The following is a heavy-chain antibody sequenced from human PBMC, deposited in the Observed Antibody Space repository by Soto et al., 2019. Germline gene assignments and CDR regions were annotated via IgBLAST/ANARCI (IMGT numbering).Heavy chain of an antibody. D-gene: IGHD3-10*01. V-gene: IGHV3-30-3*01. CDR2: ISFDGSNK. J-gene: IGHJ4*02. CDR3: ARDRGLSFFDY. CDR1: GFTFSSYA. Sequence: PGGSLRLSCAASGFTFSSYALHWVRQAPGKGLEWVAIISFDGSNKFYADSVKGRFTISRDNSKNTLHLQMNSLRAEDTAVYYCARDRGLSFFDYWGQGSLVTVSS.